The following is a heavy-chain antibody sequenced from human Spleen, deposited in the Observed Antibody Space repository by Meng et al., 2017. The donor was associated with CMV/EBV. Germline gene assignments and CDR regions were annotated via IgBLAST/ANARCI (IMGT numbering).Heavy chain of an antibody. Sequence: ISFKISAYIFTTYWIDGVRQRPGKGLEWMGIIYPSDSDARYSPSFQGQVTMSADRSISTAYLQWSSLKASDTAMYYCARLDDSNSFDPWGQGTLVTVSS. V-gene: IGHV5-51*01. J-gene: IGHJ5*02. CDR1: AYIFTTYW. CDR2: IYPSDSDA. CDR3: ARLDDSNSFDP. D-gene: IGHD3-16*01.